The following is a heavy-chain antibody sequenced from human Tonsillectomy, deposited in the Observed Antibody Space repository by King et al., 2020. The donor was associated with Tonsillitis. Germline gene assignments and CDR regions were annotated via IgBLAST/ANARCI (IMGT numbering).Heavy chain of an antibody. Sequence: VTLKESGPALVKPTQTLTLTCTFSGFSLSTDEMRVSWVRQPPGKALEWLARIDWAVEKFFRTSLKTRLTISRDTSKNQVVLRMTNMDPGDTATYYCTRSQAGSNWFDPWGRGTLVTVSS. CDR3: TRSQAGSNWFDP. CDR1: GFSLSTDEMR. CDR2: IDWAVEK. V-gene: IGHV2-70*04. J-gene: IGHJ5*02.